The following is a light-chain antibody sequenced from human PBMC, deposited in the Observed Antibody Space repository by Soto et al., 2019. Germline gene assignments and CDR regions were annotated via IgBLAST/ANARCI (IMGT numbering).Light chain of an antibody. Sequence: DIQMTQSPSSLSASVGDTVTITCRASQGISKYLAWYQQKPGKLPKLLMYAASTLQPGVPSRFSGSGSGTDFTLTITSLQPEDVATYYCQKCHSAPYTFGQGTKLEIK. CDR3: QKCHSAPYT. J-gene: IGKJ2*01. CDR1: QGISKY. V-gene: IGKV1-27*01. CDR2: AAS.